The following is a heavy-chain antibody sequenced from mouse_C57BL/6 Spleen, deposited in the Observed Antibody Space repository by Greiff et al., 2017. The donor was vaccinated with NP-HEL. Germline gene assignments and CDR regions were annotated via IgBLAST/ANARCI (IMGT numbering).Heavy chain of an antibody. D-gene: IGHD1-1*01. J-gene: IGHJ1*03. CDR1: GYSFTDYN. V-gene: IGHV1-39*01. CDR2: INPNYGTT. Sequence: EVKLMESGPELVKPGASVKISCKASGYSFTDYNMNWVKQSNGKSLEWIGVINPNYGTTSYNQKFKGKATLTVDQSSSTAYMQLNSLTSEDSAVYYCARGASYGSSLWYFDVWGTGTTVTVSS. CDR3: ARGASYGSSLWYFDV.